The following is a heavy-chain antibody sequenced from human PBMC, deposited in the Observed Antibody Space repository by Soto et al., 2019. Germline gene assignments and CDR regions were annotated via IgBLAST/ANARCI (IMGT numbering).Heavy chain of an antibody. J-gene: IGHJ4*02. V-gene: IGHV3-53*01. D-gene: IGHD6-19*01. CDR2: IYSGGLT. CDR1: GFTASSNY. CDR3: ATSAVSDYYYDY. Sequence: GGSLRLSCAVSGFTASSNYMSWVRQAPGKGLEWVSVIYSGGLTYYADSVRGRFIISRDNSKNTLYLQMNRLRAEDTAVYYCATSAVSDYYYDYWGQGTLVTVSS.